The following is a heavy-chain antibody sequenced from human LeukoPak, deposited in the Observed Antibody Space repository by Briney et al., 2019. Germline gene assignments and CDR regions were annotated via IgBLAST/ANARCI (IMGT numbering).Heavy chain of an antibody. CDR2: IYYSGST. J-gene: IGHJ5*02. V-gene: IGHV4-39*01. Sequence: SETLSLTCTVSGGSISSSSYYWGWIRQPPGKGLEWIGSIYYSGSTYYNPSLKSRVTISVDTSKNQFSLKLSSVTAADTAVYYCARQNVGRFGELLYWFDPWGQGTLVTVSS. CDR3: ARQNVGRFGELLYWFDP. CDR1: GGSISSSSYY. D-gene: IGHD3-10*01.